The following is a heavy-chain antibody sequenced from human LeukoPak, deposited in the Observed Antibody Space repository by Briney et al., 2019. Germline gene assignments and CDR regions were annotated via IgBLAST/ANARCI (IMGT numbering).Heavy chain of an antibody. CDR2: IYYSGST. Sequence: PSETLSLTCTVSGGSISSSSYYWGWIRQPPGKGLEWIGSIYYSGSTYYNPSLKSRVTISVDTSKNQFSLKLSSVTAADTAVYYCAIPRGYSYGYGEDYWDQGTLVTVSS. D-gene: IGHD5-18*01. J-gene: IGHJ4*02. CDR3: AIPRGYSYGYGEDY. V-gene: IGHV4-39*01. CDR1: GGSISSSSYY.